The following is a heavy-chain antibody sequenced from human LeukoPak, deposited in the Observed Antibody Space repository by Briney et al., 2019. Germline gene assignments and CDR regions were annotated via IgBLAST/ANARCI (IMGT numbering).Heavy chain of an antibody. D-gene: IGHD6-19*01. CDR2: INPNSGGT. CDR1: GYTFTGYY. Sequence: ASVKVSCKASGYTFTGYYMHWVRQAPGQALEWMGWINPNSGGTNYAQKFQGRVTMTRDTSISTAYMELSRLRSDDTAVYYCAREHPAVAGTDYWGQGTLVTVSS. CDR3: AREHPAVAGTDY. J-gene: IGHJ4*02. V-gene: IGHV1-2*02.